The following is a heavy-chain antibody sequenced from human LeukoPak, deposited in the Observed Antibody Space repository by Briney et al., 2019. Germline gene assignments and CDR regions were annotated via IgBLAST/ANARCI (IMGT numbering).Heavy chain of an antibody. V-gene: IGHV3-74*01. CDR1: GFTFTSYW. D-gene: IGHD3-10*01. J-gene: IGHJ4*02. Sequence: GGSLRLSCAASGFTFTSYWMHWVRQVPGKGLVWVAHVSPDGRRTDYADSVKGRFTVSRDNTNHILYLQMNSLTADDTAVYYCARVLSYFGSGSYPAYWGQGTLVTVSS. CDR2: VSPDGRRT. CDR3: ARVLSYFGSGSYPAY.